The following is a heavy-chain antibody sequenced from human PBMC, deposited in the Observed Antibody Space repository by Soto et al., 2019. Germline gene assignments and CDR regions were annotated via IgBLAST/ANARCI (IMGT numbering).Heavy chain of an antibody. J-gene: IGHJ4*02. CDR3: ARTTSLGYCSSTSCSPFDY. V-gene: IGHV4-59*01. Sequence: SETLSLTCTVSGGSISSYYCSWIRQPPWKGLEWIGYIYYSGSTNYNPSLKSRVPISVDTSKNQFSLKLSSVTAADTAVYYCARTTSLGYCSSTSCSPFDYWGQGTLVTVSS. D-gene: IGHD2-2*01. CDR2: IYYSGST. CDR1: GGSISSYY.